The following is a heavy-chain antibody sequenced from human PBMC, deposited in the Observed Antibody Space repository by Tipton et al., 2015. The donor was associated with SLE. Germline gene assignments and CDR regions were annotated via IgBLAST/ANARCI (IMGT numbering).Heavy chain of an antibody. J-gene: IGHJ4*02. Sequence: TLSLTCAVYGGSFSGYYWSWIRQPPGKGLEWIGEINHSGSTNYNPSLKNRVTISVDTSKNQFSLKLSSVTAADTAVYYCAREGRLGYCGGDCYLFDYWGQGTLVTVSS. D-gene: IGHD2-21*02. CDR1: GGSFSGYY. V-gene: IGHV4-34*01. CDR3: AREGRLGYCGGDCYLFDY. CDR2: INHSGST.